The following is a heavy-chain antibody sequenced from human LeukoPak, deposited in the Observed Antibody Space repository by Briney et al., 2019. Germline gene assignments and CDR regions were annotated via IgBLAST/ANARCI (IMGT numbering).Heavy chain of an antibody. CDR3: ARMDYSDQFFQH. Sequence: GGSLRLSCAASGFTFSSYAMHWIRQAPGKGLEYVSAISKNGDSAFHAISVKGRFTITRDNSKNTLYLQMGSLRPEDMAVYYCARMDYSDQFFQHWGQGSLVTVSS. D-gene: IGHD4-17*01. CDR2: ISKNGDSA. CDR1: GFTFSSYA. V-gene: IGHV3-64*01. J-gene: IGHJ1*01.